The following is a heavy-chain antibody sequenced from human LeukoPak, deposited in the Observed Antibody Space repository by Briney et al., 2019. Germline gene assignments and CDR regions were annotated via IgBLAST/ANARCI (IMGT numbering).Heavy chain of an antibody. CDR3: ARVLAARPFDY. V-gene: IGHV3-21*01. Sequence: GRSLRLSCAASGFTFSSYSMNWVRQAPGKGLEWVSSISSSSSYIYYADSVKGRFTISRDNAKNSLYLQMNSLRAEDTAVYYCARVLAARPFDYWGQGTLVTVSS. CDR2: ISSSSSYI. J-gene: IGHJ4*02. D-gene: IGHD6-6*01. CDR1: GFTFSSYS.